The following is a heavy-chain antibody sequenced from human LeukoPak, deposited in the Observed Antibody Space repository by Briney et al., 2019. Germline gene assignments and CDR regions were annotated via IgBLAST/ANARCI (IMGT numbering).Heavy chain of an antibody. CDR2: IKQDGSEK. J-gene: IGHJ4*02. V-gene: IGHV3-7*01. CDR1: GFTFSSYW. CDR3: ARDGYGSGSYYID. Sequence: PGGSLRLSCAASGFTFSSYWMSWVRQAPGKGLEWVANIKQDGSEKYYVDSVKGRFTISRDNAKNSLYLQMNSLRVEDTAVYYCARDGYGSGSYYIDWGQGTLVTVSS. D-gene: IGHD3-10*01.